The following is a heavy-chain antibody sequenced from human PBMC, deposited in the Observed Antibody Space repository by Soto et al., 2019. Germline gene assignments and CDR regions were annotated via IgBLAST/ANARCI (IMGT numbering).Heavy chain of an antibody. CDR1: GFSISGKKY. J-gene: IGHJ3*01. Sequence: VQLVESGGGLIQPGESLRLSCAASGFSISGKKYVAWVRQAPGKGLEWVSALYDLDGSFYAASVKGRFTTSSDSSKTTVYRRMNDLRPDDTAVYYCATWHEREHAYDVWGQGTTVTVSS. CDR2: LYDLDGS. V-gene: IGHV3-53*01. D-gene: IGHD1-1*01. CDR3: ATWHEREHAYDV.